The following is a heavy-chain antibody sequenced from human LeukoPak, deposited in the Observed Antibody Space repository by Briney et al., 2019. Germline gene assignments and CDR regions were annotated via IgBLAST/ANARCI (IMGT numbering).Heavy chain of an antibody. V-gene: IGHV3-7*01. CDR1: GFTFSTYR. J-gene: IGHJ4*02. D-gene: IGHD3-22*01. CDR3: ARDRFGWLLVSDFDY. Sequence: GGSLRLSCGASGFTFSTYRMSWVRQAPGKGLEWVANIKQDGSEKNYVDSVKGRFTISRDNAKNSLSLQMNSLRAKDTAVYYSARDRFGWLLVSDFDYWGQGTLVTVSS. CDR2: IKQDGSEK.